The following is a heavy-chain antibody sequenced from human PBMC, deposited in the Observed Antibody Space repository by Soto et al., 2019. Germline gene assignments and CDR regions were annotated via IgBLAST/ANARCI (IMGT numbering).Heavy chain of an antibody. J-gene: IGHJ4*02. CDR3: AKGGPDGFCSGGRWYFDY. D-gene: IGHD2-15*01. CDR2: ISWNSNII. Sequence: EVQLVESGGGLVQPGRSLRLSCAASGFTFDDYAMHWVRRVPGKGLEWVSSISWNSNIIGYADSVKGRFTISRDNAKSSLYLQMNSLRPEDTALYYCAKGGPDGFCSGGRWYFDYWGQGTLVTVSS. CDR1: GFTFDDYA. V-gene: IGHV3-9*01.